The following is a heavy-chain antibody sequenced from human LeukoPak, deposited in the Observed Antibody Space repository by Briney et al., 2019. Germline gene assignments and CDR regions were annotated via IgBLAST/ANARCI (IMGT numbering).Heavy chain of an antibody. V-gene: IGHV3-48*03. D-gene: IGHD6-19*01. J-gene: IGHJ4*02. CDR2: ISSSGSTI. Sequence: GGSLRLSCAASGFTFTSYEMNWVRQAPGKGLEWVSYISSSGSTIYYADSVKGRFTISRDNAKNSLYLQMNSLRAEDTAVYYYASPGCSSGWSRGYWGQGSLVTVSS. CDR1: GFTFTSYE. CDR3: ASPGCSSGWSRGY.